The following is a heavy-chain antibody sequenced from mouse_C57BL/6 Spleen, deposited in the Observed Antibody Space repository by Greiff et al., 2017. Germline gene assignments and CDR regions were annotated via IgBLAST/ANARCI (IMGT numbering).Heavy chain of an antibody. J-gene: IGHJ4*01. D-gene: IGHD2-10*02. V-gene: IGHV5-12*01. Sequence: EVQLVASGGGLVQPGGSLKLSCAASGFTFSDYSMYWVRQTPEKRLEWVAYISNGGGSTYYPDTVKGRFTISRDNAKNTLYLQMSRLKSEDTAMYYCARGGMGGYEAMDDWGQGTTVTVSS. CDR3: ARGGMGGYEAMDD. CDR1: GFTFSDYS. CDR2: ISNGGGST.